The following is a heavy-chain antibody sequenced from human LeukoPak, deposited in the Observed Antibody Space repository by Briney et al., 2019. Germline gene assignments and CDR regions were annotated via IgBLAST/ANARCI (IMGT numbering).Heavy chain of an antibody. CDR2: ISSSSSYI. V-gene: IGHV3-21*01. D-gene: IGHD5-24*01. J-gene: IGHJ4*02. Sequence: PGGSLRLSCAVSGFTVTSNYMSWVRQAPGKGLEWVSSISSSSSYIYYADSVKGRFTISRDNAKNSLYLQMNSLRAEDTAGYYCARDSRATNFDYWGQGTLVTVSS. CDR3: ARDSRATNFDY. CDR1: GFTVTSNY.